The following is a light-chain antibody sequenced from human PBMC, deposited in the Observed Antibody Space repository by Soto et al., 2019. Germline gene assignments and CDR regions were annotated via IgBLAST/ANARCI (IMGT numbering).Light chain of an antibody. CDR2: DVS. J-gene: IGLJ2*01. Sequence: QSALTQPASVSGSPGQSITISCTGTSSDVGGYNYVSWYQQHPGKAPKLMIYDVSNRPSGVSNRFSGSKSGNTASLPISGLQGEDEADYYCSSYTSSSTVVFGGGTKVTVL. CDR1: SSDVGGYNY. CDR3: SSYTSSSTVV. V-gene: IGLV2-14*01.